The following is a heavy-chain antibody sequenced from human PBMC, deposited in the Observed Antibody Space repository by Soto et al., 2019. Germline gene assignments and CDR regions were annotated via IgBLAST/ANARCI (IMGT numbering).Heavy chain of an antibody. V-gene: IGHV3-64D*06. CDR3: VKDLGLAAAGATPGY. CDR1: GFTFSSYA. J-gene: IGHJ4*02. CDR2: ISSNGGST. D-gene: IGHD6-13*01. Sequence: GSLRLSCSASGFTFSSYAMHWVRQAPGKGLEYVSAISSNGGSTYYADSVKGRFTISRDNSKNTLYLQMSSLRAEDTAVYYCVKDLGLAAAGATPGYWGQGTLVTVSS.